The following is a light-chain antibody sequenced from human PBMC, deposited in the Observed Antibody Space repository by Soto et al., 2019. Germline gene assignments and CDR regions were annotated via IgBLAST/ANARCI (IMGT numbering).Light chain of an antibody. Sequence: DIQMTQSPSTLSASLGDRVTITCRASQSISSWLAWYQQKPGKAPKLLIYKASTLKSGVPSRFSGSGSGTEFTLTISNLQPDDFATYFCQQYHNYPRTFGQGTKVDIK. J-gene: IGKJ1*01. V-gene: IGKV1-5*03. CDR2: KAS. CDR3: QQYHNYPRT. CDR1: QSISSW.